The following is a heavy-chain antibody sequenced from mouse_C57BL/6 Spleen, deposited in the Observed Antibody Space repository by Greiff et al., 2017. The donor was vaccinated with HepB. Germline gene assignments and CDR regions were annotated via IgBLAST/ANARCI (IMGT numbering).Heavy chain of an antibody. J-gene: IGHJ2*01. CDR1: GYTFTSYW. Sequence: QVQLQQPGAELVRPGSSVKLSCKASGYTFTSYWMHWVKQRPIQGLEWIGNIDPSDSETHYNQKFKDKATLTVDKSSSTAYMQLISLTSEDSAVYYCARRSYENYFDYWGQGTTLTVSS. CDR2: IDPSDSET. CDR3: ARRSYENYFDY. V-gene: IGHV1-52*01. D-gene: IGHD2-3*01.